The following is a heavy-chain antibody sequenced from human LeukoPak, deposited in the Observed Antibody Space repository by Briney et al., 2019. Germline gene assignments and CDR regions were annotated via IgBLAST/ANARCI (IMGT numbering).Heavy chain of an antibody. CDR2: ISYDGSNK. J-gene: IGHJ4*02. CDR1: GFTFSSYA. Sequence: GGSLRLSCAASGFTFSSYAMHWVRQAPGKGLEWVAVISYDGSNKYYADSVKGRFTISRDNSKNTLYLQMNSLRAEDTAVYYCAREGLAARRAFDYWGQGTLVTVSS. D-gene: IGHD6-6*01. V-gene: IGHV3-30*04. CDR3: AREGLAARRAFDY.